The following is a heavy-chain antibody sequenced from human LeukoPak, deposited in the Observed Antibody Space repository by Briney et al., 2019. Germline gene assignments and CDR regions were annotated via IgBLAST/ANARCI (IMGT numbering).Heavy chain of an antibody. J-gene: IGHJ4*02. V-gene: IGHV4-39*01. Sequence: NSSETLSLTCTVSGGSISSSSYYWGWIRQPPGKGLEWIGSMYYSGSTYYNPSLKSRFTISVDRSKNQFSLKLSSVTAADTAVYYCARPVDYYYDSSGYYYGYYFDYWGQGTLVTVSS. D-gene: IGHD3-22*01. CDR3: ARPVDYYYDSSGYYYGYYFDY. CDR1: GGSISSSSYY. CDR2: MYYSGST.